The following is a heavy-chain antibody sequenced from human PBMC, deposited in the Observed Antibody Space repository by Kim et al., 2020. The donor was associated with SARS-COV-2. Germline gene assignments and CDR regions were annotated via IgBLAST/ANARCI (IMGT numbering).Heavy chain of an antibody. D-gene: IGHD3-10*01. Sequence: GGSLRLSCAASGFTFSSYAMTWVRQAPGKGLEWVSVISNSGSTTYNADAVKGRFTISRENPWNTLYLQMNSLRADDTAVYKCAKQRYYSGSWTSYYRMDVWREGTAVPVSS. CDR2: ISNSGSTT. V-gene: IGHV3-23*01. CDR3: AKQRYYSGSWTSYYRMDV. J-gene: IGHJ6*02. CDR1: GFTFSSYA.